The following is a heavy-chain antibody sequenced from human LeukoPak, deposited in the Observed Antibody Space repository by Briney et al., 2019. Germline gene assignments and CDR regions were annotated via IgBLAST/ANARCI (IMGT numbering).Heavy chain of an antibody. J-gene: IGHJ3*02. CDR1: GFTFSDYY. CDR3: AREVPLDAFDI. CDR2: ISSSGSTI. V-gene: IGHV3-11*01. Sequence: GGSLRLSCAASGFTFSDYYMSWIRQAPGKGLEWVSYISSSGSTIYYADSVKGRFTISRDNAKNSLYLQMNSLRAEDTALYYCAREVPLDAFDIWGQGTMVTVSS.